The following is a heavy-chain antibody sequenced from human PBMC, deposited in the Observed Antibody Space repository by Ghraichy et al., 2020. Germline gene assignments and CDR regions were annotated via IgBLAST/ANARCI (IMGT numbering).Heavy chain of an antibody. D-gene: IGHD5-18*01. CDR2: IYYSGST. V-gene: IGHV4-31*03. Sequence: SQTLSLTCTVSGGSISSGGYYWSWIRQHPGKGLEWIGYIYYSGSTYYNPSLKIRVTISVYTSKNQFSLKLSSVTAADMAVYYCARGRGYSYGYVYFDYWGQGTLVTVSS. J-gene: IGHJ4*02. CDR3: ARGRGYSYGYVYFDY. CDR1: GGSISSGGYY.